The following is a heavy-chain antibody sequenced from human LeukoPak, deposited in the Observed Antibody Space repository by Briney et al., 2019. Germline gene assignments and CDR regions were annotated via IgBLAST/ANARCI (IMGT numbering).Heavy chain of an antibody. V-gene: IGHV4-59*01. CDR2: IYYSGST. Sequence: SETLSLTCTVSGGSISSYYWSWIRQPPGKGLEWIGFIYYSGSTNYNPSLKSRVTISVDTSKNQFSLRLSSVTAADTAVYYCARDSGYSYVRNWGQGTLVTVSS. D-gene: IGHD5-18*01. CDR3: ARDSGYSYVRN. CDR1: GGSISSYY. J-gene: IGHJ4*02.